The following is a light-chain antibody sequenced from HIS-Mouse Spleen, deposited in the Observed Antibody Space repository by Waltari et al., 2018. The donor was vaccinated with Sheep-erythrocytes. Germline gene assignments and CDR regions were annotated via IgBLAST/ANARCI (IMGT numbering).Light chain of an antibody. CDR1: QGSRND. Sequence: AIQMTQSPSSLSASVGDRVTIPCRASQGSRNDLGWYQQKPGKAPKLLLYAASSLQSGVPSRFGGSGSGTDFTRTISSLQHEDFATYYCLQDYNSPYTFGQGTKLEIK. CDR2: AAS. CDR3: LQDYNSPYT. V-gene: IGKV1-6*01. J-gene: IGKJ2*01.